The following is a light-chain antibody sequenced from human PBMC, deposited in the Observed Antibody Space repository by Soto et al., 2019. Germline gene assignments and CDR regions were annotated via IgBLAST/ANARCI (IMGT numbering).Light chain of an antibody. CDR3: QQYSIWFT. J-gene: IGKJ4*01. CDR2: AAS. CDR1: QSISNN. Sequence: EIVMTQSPATLSVSPGNGATLSCRASQSISNNLSWYRQRPGQAPRLLIYAASTRAAGVPARFSGSGSGREFTLTFSSLQAEDFSVYCCQQYSIWFTFCGWTKFEVK. V-gene: IGKV3-15*01.